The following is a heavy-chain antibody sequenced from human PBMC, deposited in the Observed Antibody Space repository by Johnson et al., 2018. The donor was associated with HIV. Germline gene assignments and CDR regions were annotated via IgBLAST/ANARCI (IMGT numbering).Heavy chain of an antibody. CDR1: GFTVSSNY. CDR3: ARDLRYSGYEYAFDI. Sequence: VQLVESGGGVVQPGGSLRLSCAATGFTVSSNYMSWVRQAPGKGLEWVSGIDWNGGSTGYADSVKGRFTISRDNTKNSLHLQMNSLRGEDTAVYYCARDLRYSGYEYAFDIWGQGTMVTVSS. J-gene: IGHJ3*02. D-gene: IGHD5-12*01. V-gene: IGHV3-20*04. CDR2: IDWNGGST.